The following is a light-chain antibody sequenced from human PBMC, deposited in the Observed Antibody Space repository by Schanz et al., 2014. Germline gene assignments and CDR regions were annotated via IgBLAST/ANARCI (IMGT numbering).Light chain of an antibody. CDR2: GAS. J-gene: IGKJ3*01. CDR1: QSVSSS. V-gene: IGKV3-11*01. CDR3: QQRSNWPPK. Sequence: EIVLTQSPATLSLSPGERATLSCRASQSVSSSLAWYQQKPGQAPRLLIYGASRRATGIPARFSGSGSGTDFTLTISSLEPEDFAVYYCQQRSNWPPKFGPGTKVDIK.